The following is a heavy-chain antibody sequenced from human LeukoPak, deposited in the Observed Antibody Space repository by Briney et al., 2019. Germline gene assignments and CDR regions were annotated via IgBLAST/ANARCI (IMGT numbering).Heavy chain of an antibody. Sequence: GESLKISCQGSGYRFTSYWIAWVRQMPGKGLEWMGIIYPGDSDTKYSPSFQGQVTISVDTSISTAYLQWSSLQASDTAMYYCARNGYYFDFWGQGSLVTVSS. CDR1: GYRFTSYW. D-gene: IGHD3-3*01. J-gene: IGHJ4*02. V-gene: IGHV5-51*01. CDR2: IYPGDSDT. CDR3: ARNGYYFDF.